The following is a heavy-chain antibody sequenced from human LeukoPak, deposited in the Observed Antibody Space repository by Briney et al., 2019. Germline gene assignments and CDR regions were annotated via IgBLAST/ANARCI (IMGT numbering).Heavy chain of an antibody. V-gene: IGHV4-39*01. CDR2: ISYSGST. CDR3: ARHAGGIAAAGTRPFDY. Sequence: SETLSLTCTVSGASFSSSTYYWGWIRQPPGKGPEWIGSISYSGSTYYSPSLKSRVTMSVDTSKNQFSLRLSSVTAADTAVYYCARHAGGIAAAGTRPFDYWGQGTLVTVSS. J-gene: IGHJ4*02. CDR1: GASFSSSTYY. D-gene: IGHD6-13*01.